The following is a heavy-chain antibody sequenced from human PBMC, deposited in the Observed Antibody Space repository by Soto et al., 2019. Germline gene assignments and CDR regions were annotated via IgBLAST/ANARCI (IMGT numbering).Heavy chain of an antibody. D-gene: IGHD3-10*01. J-gene: IGHJ4*02. CDR1: GLTFSSYA. CDR2: ISGSGGST. CDR3: AKDQSRSSGLRKPPCFDY. V-gene: IGHV3-23*01. Sequence: GGSLRLSCAASGLTFSSYAMSWVRQAPGKGLEWVSAISGSGGSTYYADSVKGRFTISRDNSKNTLYLQMNSLRAEDTAVYYCAKDQSRSSGLRKPPCFDYWGQGTLVTVSS.